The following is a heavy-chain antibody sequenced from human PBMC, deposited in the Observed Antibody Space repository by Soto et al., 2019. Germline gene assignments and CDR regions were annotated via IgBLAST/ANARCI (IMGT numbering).Heavy chain of an antibody. V-gene: IGHV1-18*01. J-gene: IGHJ6*03. CDR1: GYTFTSYG. Sequence: ASVKVSCKASGYTFTSYGISWVRQAPGQGLEWMGWISAYNGNTNYAQKLQGRVTMTTDTSTSTAYMELRSLRSDDTAVYYCARDDSNSSKKGYYYCYMDVWGKGTTVTGSS. CDR2: ISAYNGNT. D-gene: IGHD4-4*01. CDR3: ARDDSNSSKKGYYYCYMDV.